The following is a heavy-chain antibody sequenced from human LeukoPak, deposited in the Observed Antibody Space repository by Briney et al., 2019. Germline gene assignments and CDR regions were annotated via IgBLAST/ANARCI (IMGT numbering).Heavy chain of an antibody. D-gene: IGHD6-19*01. Sequence: GASVKVSCKASGYTFTAYYINWVRQAPGQGLEWMGWINPNSGGTNYAQKFQGRVTMTRDTSISTVYMELSRLRSDDTAVYYCAREAPHTSYSSGWYPNWFDPWGQGTLVTVSS. CDR2: INPNSGGT. J-gene: IGHJ5*02. CDR1: GYTFTAYY. CDR3: AREAPHTSYSSGWYPNWFDP. V-gene: IGHV1-2*02.